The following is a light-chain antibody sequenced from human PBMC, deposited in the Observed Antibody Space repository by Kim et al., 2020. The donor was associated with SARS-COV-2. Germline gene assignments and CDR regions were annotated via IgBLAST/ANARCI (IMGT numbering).Light chain of an antibody. V-gene: IGLV3-19*01. Sequence: ALEQTVRITCRGDSLRSYYASWYQQKPGQAPVLIIYGNNNRPSGIPDRFSGSSSGNTASLTITGAQAEDEADYYCNSRDSSGNILVFGGGTQLTVL. CDR2: GNN. J-gene: IGLJ2*01. CDR1: SLRSYY. CDR3: NSRDSSGNILV.